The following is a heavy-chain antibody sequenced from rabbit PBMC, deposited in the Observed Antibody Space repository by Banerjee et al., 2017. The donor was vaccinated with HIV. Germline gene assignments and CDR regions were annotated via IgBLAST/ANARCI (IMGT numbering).Heavy chain of an antibody. J-gene: IGHJ4*01. CDR1: GFSFSSSYY. D-gene: IGHD1-1*01. Sequence: QSLEESGGDLVKPGASLTLTCTASGFSFSSSYYMCWVRQAPGKGLEWIACIYAGTNGDTYYASWAKGRFIISKTSSTTVTLQMTSLTAADTATYFCARRTTSGDYNLWGPGTLVTVS. V-gene: IGHV1S40*01. CDR2: IYAGTNGDT. CDR3: ARRTTSGDYNL.